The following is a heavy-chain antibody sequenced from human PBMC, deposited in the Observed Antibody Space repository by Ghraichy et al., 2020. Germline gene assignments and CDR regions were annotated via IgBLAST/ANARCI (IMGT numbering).Heavy chain of an antibody. CDR1: GDSVSSNSAA. V-gene: IGHV6-1*01. CDR3: ARGFRFCTNGVCQNHIFDY. J-gene: IGHJ4*02. D-gene: IGHD2-8*01. CDR2: TYYRSKWYN. Sequence: SQTLSLTCAISGDSVSSNSAAWNWIRQSPSRGLEWLGRTYYRSKWYNDYAVSVKSRITINPDTSKNQFSLQLNSVTPEDTAVYYCARGFRFCTNGVCQNHIFDYWGQGTLVTVSS.